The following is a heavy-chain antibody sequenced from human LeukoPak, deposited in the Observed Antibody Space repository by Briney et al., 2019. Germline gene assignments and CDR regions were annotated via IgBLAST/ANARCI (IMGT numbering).Heavy chain of an antibody. D-gene: IGHD3-3*01. CDR1: GGSISSNSYY. CDR3: ARLWYYDFWSGYPPIDY. Sequence: SETLSLTCTVSGGSISSNSYYWGWIRQPPGKGLEWIGSIYYSGSTYYNPSLKSRVTISVDTSKNQFSLKLSSVTAAGTAVYYCARLWYYDFWSGYPPIDYWGQGTLVTVSS. J-gene: IGHJ4*02. CDR2: IYYSGST. V-gene: IGHV4-39*01.